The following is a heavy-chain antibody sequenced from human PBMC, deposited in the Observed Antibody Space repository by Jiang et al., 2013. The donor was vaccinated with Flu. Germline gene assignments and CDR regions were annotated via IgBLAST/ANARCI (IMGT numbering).Heavy chain of an antibody. Sequence: VQLLESGGGLVQPGGSLRLSCAASGFTFSSYAMSWVRQAPGKGLEWVSAISGSGGSTYYADSVKGRFTISRDNSKNTLYLQMNSLRAEDTAVYYCAKDRSFGGVIARGPFDYWGQGTLVTVSS. D-gene: IGHD3-16*02. CDR3: AKDRSFGGVIARGPFDY. J-gene: IGHJ4*02. CDR1: GFTFSSYA. V-gene: IGHV3-23*01. CDR2: ISGSGGST.